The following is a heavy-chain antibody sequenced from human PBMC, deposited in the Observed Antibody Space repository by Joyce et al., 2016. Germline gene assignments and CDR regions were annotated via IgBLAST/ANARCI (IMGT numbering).Heavy chain of an antibody. D-gene: IGHD2-15*01. CDR2: INPNRGGT. V-gene: IGHV1-2*06. J-gene: IGHJ6*03. CDR3: ARDYCSGGTCYDYYYYYMDV. Sequence: QVQLVQSGAEVKKPGASVKVSCKASGYTFTGYYMHWVRQAPGQGLEWMGRINPNRGGTNYAQKFQGRVTRSRDTSSSTAYMELSRRRSDDTAVYYCARDYCSGGTCYDYYYYYMDVWGKGTTVTVSS. CDR1: GYTFTGYY.